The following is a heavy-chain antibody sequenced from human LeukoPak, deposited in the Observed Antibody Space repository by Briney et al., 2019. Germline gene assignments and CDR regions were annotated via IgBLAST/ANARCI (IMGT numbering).Heavy chain of an antibody. D-gene: IGHD3-10*01. CDR1: GFTFRSYA. J-gene: IGHJ4*02. Sequence: PGGSLRLSCAASGFTFRSYAMSWVRQAPGKGLEWVSAISNSGGSTYYADSVKGRFTISRDNSKNTLYLQMNSLRAEDTAVYYCAKDMERFGPHFLVDYWGQGTLVTVSS. CDR3: AKDMERFGPHFLVDY. V-gene: IGHV3-23*01. CDR2: ISNSGGST.